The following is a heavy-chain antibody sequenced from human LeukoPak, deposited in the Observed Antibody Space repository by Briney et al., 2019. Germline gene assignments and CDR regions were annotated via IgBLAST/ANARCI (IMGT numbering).Heavy chain of an antibody. D-gene: IGHD4/OR15-4a*01. J-gene: IGHJ4*02. CDR1: GYTFTSYA. V-gene: IGHV1-46*01. Sequence: ASVKVSCKASGYTFTSYAISWVRQAPGQGLEWMGIINPSGGSTSYAQKFQGRVTMTRDTSTSTVYMELSSLRFEDTAVYYCARDKGAWDYWGQGTLVTVSS. CDR3: ARDKGAWDY. CDR2: INPSGGST.